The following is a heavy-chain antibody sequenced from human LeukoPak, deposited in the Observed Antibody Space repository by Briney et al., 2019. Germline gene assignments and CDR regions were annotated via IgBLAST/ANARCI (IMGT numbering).Heavy chain of an antibody. CDR1: GGSISSGSYY. V-gene: IGHV4-61*02. CDR3: ARGQVVPAAFSFYYYYYMDV. CDR2: IYTSGSS. J-gene: IGHJ6*03. Sequence: SQTLSLTCTVSGGSISSGSYYWSWIRQPAGKGLEWIGRIYTSGSSNYNPSLKSRVTMSADTSNNQFSLKLNSVTAADTAMYYCARGQVVPAAFSFYYYYYMDVWGKGTTVTVSS. D-gene: IGHD2-2*01.